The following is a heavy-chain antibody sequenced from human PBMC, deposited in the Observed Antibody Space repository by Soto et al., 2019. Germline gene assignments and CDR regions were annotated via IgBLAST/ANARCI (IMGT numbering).Heavy chain of an antibody. CDR1: GFTFDDYS. CDR3: ARTHIQSALNDGFDI. J-gene: IGHJ3*02. V-gene: IGHV3-30-3*01. Sequence: QVQLVESGGGVVQPGRSLRLSCAAFGFTFDDYSMHWVRQAPGKGLEWVALISYEGSNKYYADSVKGRFTISRDNAKNTLFLEVNSLRTEDTAVYYCARTHIQSALNDGFDIWGQGTMVTVSS. CDR2: ISYEGSNK.